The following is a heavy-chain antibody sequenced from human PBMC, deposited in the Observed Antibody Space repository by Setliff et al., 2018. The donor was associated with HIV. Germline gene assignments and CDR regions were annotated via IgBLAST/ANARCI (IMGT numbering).Heavy chain of an antibody. D-gene: IGHD2-8*01. CDR2: ITSPGDTA. CDR1: GFTFGNYA. CDR3: AKRRESRGILVSRDYFDY. V-gene: IGHV3-23*01. Sequence: GGSLRLSCAASGFTFGNYAMAWVRQAPGKGLEWVSGITSPGDTALYPDPMKGRFTISRDNSKNTLYLHMNNLRTEDTAIYYCAKRRESRGILVSRDYFDYWGQGSLVTVSS. J-gene: IGHJ4*02.